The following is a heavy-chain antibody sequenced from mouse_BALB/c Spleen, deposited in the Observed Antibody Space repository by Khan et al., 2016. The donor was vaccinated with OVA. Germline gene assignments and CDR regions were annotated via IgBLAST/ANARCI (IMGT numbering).Heavy chain of an antibody. CDR1: GYSITSDYA. V-gene: IGHV3-2*02. J-gene: IGHJ3*01. Sequence: EVKLEESGPGLVKPSQSLSLTCTVTGYSITSDYAWNWIRQFPGNKLEWMGYITFSGSTRYTPSLKSRISITRDTSKNQFFLPLNSVTTEDTATYYCAGGRTYWGQGTLVTVSA. CDR3: AGGRTY. CDR2: ITFSGST. D-gene: IGHD3-3*01.